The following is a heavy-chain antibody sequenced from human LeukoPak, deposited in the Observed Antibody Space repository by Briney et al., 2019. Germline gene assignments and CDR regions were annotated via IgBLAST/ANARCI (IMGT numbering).Heavy chain of an antibody. D-gene: IGHD4-17*01. Sequence: GGSLRLSCAASGFTFSSYSMNWVRQAPGKGLEWVSSISSSSSYIYYADSVKGRFTISRDNSKNTLYLQMDSLRPEDTAIYYCANYKAPTVTLFDYWGQGTLVTVSS. J-gene: IGHJ4*02. CDR2: ISSSSSYI. V-gene: IGHV3-21*01. CDR3: ANYKAPTVTLFDY. CDR1: GFTFSSYS.